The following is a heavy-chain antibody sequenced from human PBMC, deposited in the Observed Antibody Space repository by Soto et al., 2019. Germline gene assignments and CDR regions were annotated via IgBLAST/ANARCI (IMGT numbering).Heavy chain of an antibody. CDR2: ISSSSSDT. D-gene: IGHD6-13*01. CDR3: ARNKSWGPTYYYGMDG. Sequence: QVQLVESGAGLVKPGGSLRLSCAASGFTFSDDYMSWLRQAPEKGLEWVSYISSSSSDTNYADSVKGRFTMSRDNAKNALYLQMNSLRAEDTAVYYCARNKSWGPTYYYGMDGWGQWTTVTVSS. CDR1: GFTFSDDY. V-gene: IGHV3-11*06. J-gene: IGHJ6*02.